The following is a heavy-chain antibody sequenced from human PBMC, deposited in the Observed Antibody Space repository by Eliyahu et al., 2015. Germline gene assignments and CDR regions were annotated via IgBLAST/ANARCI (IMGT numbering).Heavy chain of an antibody. CDR3: ARDVGPRIAVAGNDYYYYYGMDV. D-gene: IGHD6-19*01. V-gene: IGHV3-21*01. CDR2: ISSSSSYI. CDR1: GFTFSSYS. J-gene: IGHJ6*04. Sequence: EVQLVESGGGLVKPGGSLRLSCAASGFTFSSYSMNWVRPAPGKGLEWVSSISSSSSYIYYADSVKGRFTISRDNAKNSLYLQMNSLRAEDTAVYYCARDVGPRIAVAGNDYYYYYGMDVWGKGTTVTVSS.